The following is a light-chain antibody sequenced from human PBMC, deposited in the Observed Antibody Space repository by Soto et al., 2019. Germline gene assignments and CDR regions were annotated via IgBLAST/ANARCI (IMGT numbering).Light chain of an antibody. CDR2: G. J-gene: IGLJ3*02. CDR1: SSNIGAGYP. V-gene: IGLV1-40*01. CDR3: QFYDSSLSRRWV. Sequence: QSVLTQPPSVSGAPGQRVTISCTGSSSNIGAGYPVHWYQQLPGTAPKLLVAGNRPSGVPDRFSVSKSGASASLAITGLQAEDVADYYCQFYDSSLSRRWVFGGGTKVTVL.